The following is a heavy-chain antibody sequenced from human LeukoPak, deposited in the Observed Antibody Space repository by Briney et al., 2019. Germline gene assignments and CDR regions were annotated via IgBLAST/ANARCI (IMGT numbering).Heavy chain of an antibody. Sequence: SETLSLTCTVSGGSISSYYWSWIRQPAGKGLEWIGRIYTSGSTNYNPSLKSRVTMSVDTSKNQFSLKLSSVTAADTAVYYCARDPGHCSGGSCYSIAFDIWGQGTMVTVSS. V-gene: IGHV4-4*07. J-gene: IGHJ3*02. D-gene: IGHD2-15*01. CDR3: ARDPGHCSGGSCYSIAFDI. CDR2: IYTSGST. CDR1: GGSISSYY.